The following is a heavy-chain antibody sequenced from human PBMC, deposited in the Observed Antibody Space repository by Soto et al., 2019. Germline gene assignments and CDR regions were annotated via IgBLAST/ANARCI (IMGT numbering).Heavy chain of an antibody. J-gene: IGHJ4*02. D-gene: IGHD2-15*01. CDR3: ARKADSTSGPFDY. Sequence: PGGSLRLSCAASGFTFSSYWMHWVRQAPGKGLVLVSRINSDGSSTSYADSVKGRFTISRDNAKNTLYLQMNSLRAEDTAVYYCARKADSTSGPFDYWGQGTLVTVSS. CDR1: GFTFSSYW. CDR2: INSDGSST. V-gene: IGHV3-74*01.